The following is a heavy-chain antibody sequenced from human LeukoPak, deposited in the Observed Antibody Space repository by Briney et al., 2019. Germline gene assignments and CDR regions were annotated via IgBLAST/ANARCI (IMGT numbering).Heavy chain of an antibody. V-gene: IGHV3-21*01. CDR2: ISSSSSYI. D-gene: IGHD5-18*01. J-gene: IGHJ4*02. CDR3: ARDPVGYSYGYTDVDY. CDR1: GFTFSSYS. Sequence: GGSLRLSCAASGFTFSSYSMNWVRQAPGKGLEWVSSISSSSSYIYYADSVKGRFTISRDNTKNSLYLQMNSLRAEDTAVYYCARDPVGYSYGYTDVDYWGQGTLVTVSS.